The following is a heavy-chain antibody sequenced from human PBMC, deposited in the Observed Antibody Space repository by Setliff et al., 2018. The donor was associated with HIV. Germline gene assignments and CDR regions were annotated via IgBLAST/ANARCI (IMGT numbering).Heavy chain of an antibody. D-gene: IGHD4-17*01. J-gene: IGHJ3*02. CDR1: GYTFTHYG. CDR2: ITSYNGNT. Sequence: GASVKVSCKASGYTFTHYGISWVRQAPGQALVWVGWITSYNGNTNYAQRFQGRVTMTTDTPTSTAYMELRSLTSDDTAVYYCARKDYGDYYDAFDIWGQGTMVTVSS. CDR3: ARKDYGDYYDAFDI. V-gene: IGHV1-18*01.